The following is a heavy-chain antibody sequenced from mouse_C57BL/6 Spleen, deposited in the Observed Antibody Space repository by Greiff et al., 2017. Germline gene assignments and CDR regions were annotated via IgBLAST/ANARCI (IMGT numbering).Heavy chain of an antibody. CDR2: IDPNSGGT. CDR3: TTPYYYGSSYEAMDY. Sequence: QVQLQQPGAEFVKPGASVKLSCKASGYTFTSYWMPWVHQRPGRGLEWIGRIDPNSGGTKYNEKFKGKATLTVDKPSSTAYMQLRSLTSEDSAVYYCTTPYYYGSSYEAMDYWGQGTSVTVSS. D-gene: IGHD1-1*01. CDR1: GYTFTSYW. J-gene: IGHJ4*01. V-gene: IGHV1-72*01.